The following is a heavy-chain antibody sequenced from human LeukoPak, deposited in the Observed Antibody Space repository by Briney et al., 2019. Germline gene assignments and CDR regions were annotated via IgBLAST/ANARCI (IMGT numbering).Heavy chain of an antibody. CDR2: IIPILGIA. V-gene: IGHV1-69*04. D-gene: IGHD3-10*01. CDR3: ARATSTRGKYYYGSGSYYNRYNWFDP. CDR1: GGTVSIYA. J-gene: IGHJ5*02. Sequence: SVKVSCKASGGTVSIYAISWVRQAAGQGLEWRGRIIPILGIANYAQKFQGRVTITTDKSTSTAYMELSSLRSEDTAVYYCARATSTRGKYYYGSGSYYNRYNWFDPWGQGTLVTVSS.